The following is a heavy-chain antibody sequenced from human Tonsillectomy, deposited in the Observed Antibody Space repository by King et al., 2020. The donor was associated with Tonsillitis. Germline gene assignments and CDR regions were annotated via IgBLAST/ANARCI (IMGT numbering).Heavy chain of an antibody. J-gene: IGHJ4*02. CDR2: LSSDGGNA. Sequence: VQLVESGGGVIQPGKSLRLSCAASGFIFSRYAMHWIRQAPGKRLEWVAALSSDGGNAYSADSVKGRFSISRDNSKNTLYLEMHNLSAEDTAVYYCAREPFYFDYWGQGILVTVSS. CDR1: GFIFSRYA. CDR3: AREPFYFDY. V-gene: IGHV3-30*04.